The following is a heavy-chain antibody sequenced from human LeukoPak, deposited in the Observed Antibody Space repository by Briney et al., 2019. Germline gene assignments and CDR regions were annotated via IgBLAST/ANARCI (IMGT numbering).Heavy chain of an antibody. Sequence: GGPLRLSCAASGFPFSSYAMSWLRQAPGKGLEWVSAISGSGGSTYYADSVKGRFTISRDNSKNTLYLQMNSLRAEDTAVYYCATAGARWGLLGPYYFDYWGQGTLVTVSS. D-gene: IGHD1-26*01. CDR1: GFPFSSYA. CDR2: ISGSGGST. J-gene: IGHJ4*02. V-gene: IGHV3-23*01. CDR3: ATAGARWGLLGPYYFDY.